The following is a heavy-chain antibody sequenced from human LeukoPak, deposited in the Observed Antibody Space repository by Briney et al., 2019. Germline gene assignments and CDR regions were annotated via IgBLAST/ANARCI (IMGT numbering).Heavy chain of an antibody. D-gene: IGHD3-10*01. CDR3: AREPEMVRGVTDAFDI. Sequence: SETLSLTCTVSGGSISSYYWSWIRQPPGKGLEWIGYIYYSGSTNYNPSLKSRVTMSVDTSKNQFSLKLSSVTAADTAVYYCAREPEMVRGVTDAFDIWGQGTMVTVSS. J-gene: IGHJ3*02. CDR1: GGSISSYY. V-gene: IGHV4-59*12. CDR2: IYYSGST.